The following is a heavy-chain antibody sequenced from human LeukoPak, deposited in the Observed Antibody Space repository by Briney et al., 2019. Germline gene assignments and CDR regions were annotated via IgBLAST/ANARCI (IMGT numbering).Heavy chain of an antibody. CDR2: IRHDGSYQ. J-gene: IGHJ4*02. CDR3: AKNRDSSDYPRDFDY. CDR1: RFTFSSYG. V-gene: IGHV3-30*02. D-gene: IGHD6-19*01. Sequence: PGGSLRLSCAASRFTFSSYGMHWVRQTPGKGLEWVAFIRHDGSYQQYADSVKGRFTVSRDNSKGTVYLQMNSLRTEDTAVYYCAKNRDSSDYPRDFDYWGQGTLVTVSS.